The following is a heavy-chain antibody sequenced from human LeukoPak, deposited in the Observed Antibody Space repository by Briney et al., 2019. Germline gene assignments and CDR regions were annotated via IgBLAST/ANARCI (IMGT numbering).Heavy chain of an antibody. CDR3: ARDVYRSSTTCSYYFDY. D-gene: IGHD2-2*01. J-gene: IGHJ4*02. CDR2: IYSDNT. V-gene: IGHV3-53*01. Sequence: GGSLRLSCAVSGFTVSSNSMSWVRQAPGKGLEWVSFIYSDNTHYSDSVKGRFTISRDNSKNTLYLQMNSLRAEDTAVYYCARDVYRSSTTCSYYFDYWGQGTLVTVSS. CDR1: GFTVSSNS.